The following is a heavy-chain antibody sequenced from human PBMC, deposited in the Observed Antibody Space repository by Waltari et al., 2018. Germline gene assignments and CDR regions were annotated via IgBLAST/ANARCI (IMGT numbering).Heavy chain of an antibody. J-gene: IGHJ5*02. Sequence: AQLEQSGDELKMPGASVNVSCKPCGYTFSTYGLPWVRQSPGQGLEWMGWISPYNYEPQYTQKLQGRFTMTTDTLLNTAYMELRSLTSDDTAVYYCVRDRDPANPTPTNNFFDPWGQGTLVTVSA. CDR2: ISPYNYEP. V-gene: IGHV1-18*01. D-gene: IGHD2-15*01. CDR3: VRDRDPANPTPTNNFFDP. CDR1: GYTFSTYG.